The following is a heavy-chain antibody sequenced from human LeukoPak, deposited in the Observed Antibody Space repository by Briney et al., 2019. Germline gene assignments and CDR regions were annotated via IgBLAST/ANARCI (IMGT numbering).Heavy chain of an antibody. Sequence: GGSLRLSCTASGFTFTYYVMNWVRQAPGRGLEWVSGISGSGGSTYYADSVRGRFTISRDNSKDTLYLQMNSLRAEDTALYYCAKSSACCRTTSCNDYHYWDVWGKGTSVTVFS. CDR3: AKSSACCRTTSCNDYHYWDV. CDR2: ISGSGGST. CDR1: GFTFTYYV. V-gene: IGHV3-23*01. J-gene: IGHJ6*03. D-gene: IGHD2-2*01.